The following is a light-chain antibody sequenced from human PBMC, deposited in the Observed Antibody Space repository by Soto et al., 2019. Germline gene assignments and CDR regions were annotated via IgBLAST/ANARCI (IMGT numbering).Light chain of an antibody. CDR2: EVS. CDR1: QNVRSY. V-gene: IGKV1-39*01. Sequence: DTQMTQSPSSLSASVGDRVTINCRASQNVRSYLNWYQQKPGKAPKLMIYEVSTLESGVPSRFSGSGYGADFTLSISSLEPEDFATYYCPQTFSLPRSFRPGTKVEI. CDR3: PQTFSLPRS. J-gene: IGKJ1*01.